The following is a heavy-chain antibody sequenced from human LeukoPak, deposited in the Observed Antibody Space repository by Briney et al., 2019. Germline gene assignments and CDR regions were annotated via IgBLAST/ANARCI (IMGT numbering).Heavy chain of an antibody. D-gene: IGHD1-26*01. J-gene: IGHJ4*02. CDR2: ISHDGATK. CDR3: ARARGRWHLLPLDF. V-gene: IGHV3-30*04. Sequence: GGSLRLSCAASGFSFSNFAIHWVRQAPGKGLEWLAVISHDGATKHYADSVEGRFTISRDNSNNSLSLQMNSLSAEDTAVYYCARARGRWHLLPLDFWGQGTLVTVSS. CDR1: GFSFSNFA.